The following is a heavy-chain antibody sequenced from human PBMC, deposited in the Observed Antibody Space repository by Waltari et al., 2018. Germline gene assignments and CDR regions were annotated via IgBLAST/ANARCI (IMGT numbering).Heavy chain of an antibody. Sequence: QVQLVQSGAEVKKPGASVKVSCKASGYLFTGYYIYWVRQTPGQGLEWMGWINPNSGDTNYAQKFQGWVTMTRDTSITTAYMELTRLTSDDTAVYYCARGASGWYRLDYWGQGTLVTVSS. CDR3: ARGASGWYRLDY. CDR1: GYLFTGYY. J-gene: IGHJ4*02. V-gene: IGHV1-2*04. D-gene: IGHD6-19*01. CDR2: INPNSGDT.